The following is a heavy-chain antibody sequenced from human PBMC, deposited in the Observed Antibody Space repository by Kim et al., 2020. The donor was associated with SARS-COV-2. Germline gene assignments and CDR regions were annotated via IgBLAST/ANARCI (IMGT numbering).Heavy chain of an antibody. V-gene: IGHV3-48*02. CDR3: ARDWSSSGWEYYFDY. D-gene: IGHD6-19*01. J-gene: IGHJ4*02. CDR2: ISSSSSTI. Sequence: GGSLRLSCAASGFTFSSYSMNWVRQAPGKGLEWVSYISSSSSTIYYADSVKGRFTISRDNAKNSLYLQMNSLRDEDTAVYYCARDWSSSGWEYYFDYWGQGTLVTVSS. CDR1: GFTFSSYS.